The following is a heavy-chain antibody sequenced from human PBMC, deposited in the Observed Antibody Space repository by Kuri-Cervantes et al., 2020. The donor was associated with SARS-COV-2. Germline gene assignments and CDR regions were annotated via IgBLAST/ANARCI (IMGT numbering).Heavy chain of an antibody. CDR2: ISYDGSNK. D-gene: IGHD5-18*01. V-gene: IGHV3-30*15. CDR1: GFTFSSYA. J-gene: IGHJ5*02. CDR3: ARDRRYSYGYGYNWFDP. Sequence: GESLKISCAASGFTFSSYAMHWVRQAPGKGLEWVAVISYDGSNKYYADSVKGRFTISRDNSKNTLYLQMSSLRAEDTAVYYCARDRRYSYGYGYNWFDPWGQGTLVTVSS.